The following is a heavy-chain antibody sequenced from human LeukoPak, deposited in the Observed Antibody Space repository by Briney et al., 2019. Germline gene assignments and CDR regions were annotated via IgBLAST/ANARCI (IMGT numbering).Heavy chain of an antibody. Sequence: PSETLSLTCTVSGGSISSRSYYWGWIRQPPGKGLEWIGSIYYSGSTYYNPSLKSRVTISVDTSKNQFSLKLSSVTAADTAVYYCARLLLLGNWFDPWGQGTLVTVSS. V-gene: IGHV4-39*01. CDR1: GGSISSRSYY. CDR2: IYYSGST. CDR3: ARLLLLGNWFDP. D-gene: IGHD3-10*01. J-gene: IGHJ5*02.